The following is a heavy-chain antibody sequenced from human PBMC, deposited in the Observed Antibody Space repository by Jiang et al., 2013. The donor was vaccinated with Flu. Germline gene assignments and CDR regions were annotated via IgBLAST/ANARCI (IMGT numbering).Heavy chain of an antibody. D-gene: IGHD4-17*01. CDR2: ISYSGDT. CDR3: ARDLSGSDYGFDP. Sequence: GPGLVKPSETLSLTCTVSGDSISGSNYYWSWIRQPPGKGLEWIGYISYSGDTNYNPSLKSRVTISVDTSKKQFSLKLSSVTAADTAVYFCARDLSGSDYGFDPWGQGTLVTVSS. CDR1: GDSISGSNYY. J-gene: IGHJ5*02. V-gene: IGHV4-61*01.